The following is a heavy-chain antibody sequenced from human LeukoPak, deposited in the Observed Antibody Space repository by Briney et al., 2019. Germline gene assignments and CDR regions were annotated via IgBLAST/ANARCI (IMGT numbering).Heavy chain of an antibody. CDR3: AKGQHYDILTGIYYYYMDV. D-gene: IGHD3-9*01. CDR2: INWNGGST. V-gene: IGHV3-43D*03. CDR1: GFTFDDYA. Sequence: GGSLRLSCAASGFTFDDYAMHWVRQAPGKGLEWVSLINWNGGSTYYADSVKGRFTISRDNSKNSLYLQMNSLRVEDTALYYCAKGQHYDILTGIYYYYMDVWGKGTTVTVSS. J-gene: IGHJ6*03.